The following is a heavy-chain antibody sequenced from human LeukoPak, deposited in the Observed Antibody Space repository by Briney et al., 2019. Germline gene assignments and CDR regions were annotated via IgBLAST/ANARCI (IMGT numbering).Heavy chain of an antibody. J-gene: IGHJ4*02. CDR1: GFTFSDFT. CDR2: IKNDGGST. D-gene: IGHD3-22*01. Sequence: GGSLRLSCSASGFTFSDFTLHWVRQAPEKGLEYVSTIKNDGGSTYYADSVRGRFTISRDNSKNTLYLQMNSLRAEDTAVYYCAKCGMANYYDSSGYYLVDYWGQGTLVTVSS. V-gene: IGHV3-64*04. CDR3: AKCGMANYYDSSGYYLVDY.